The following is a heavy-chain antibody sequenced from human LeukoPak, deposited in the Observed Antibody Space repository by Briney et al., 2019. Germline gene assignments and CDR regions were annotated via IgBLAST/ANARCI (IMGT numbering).Heavy chain of an antibody. CDR3: ARELPFDY. Sequence: GGSLRLSCAGSGFSFSSNVMSWVRQAPGKGLEWVSGVSGSGASTYYAKSVKGRFAISRDNSRNTMYLQMNSLRVEDTAVYYCARELPFDYWGQGTLVTVSS. CDR1: GFSFSSNV. J-gene: IGHJ4*02. CDR2: VSGSGAST. V-gene: IGHV3-23*01.